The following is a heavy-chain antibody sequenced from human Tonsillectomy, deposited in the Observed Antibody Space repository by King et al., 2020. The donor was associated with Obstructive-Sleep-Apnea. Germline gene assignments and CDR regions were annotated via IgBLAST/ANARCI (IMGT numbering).Heavy chain of an antibody. V-gene: IGHV5-10-1*03. CDR2: IDPSDSYI. Sequence: VQLVESGAEVKKPGESLRISCQGSGYSFTNYWVNWVRQMPGKGLEWMGRIDPSDSYINYSPSFQGHVTISVDKSVSTAYLQWSSLKASDTAMYYCARHYYGSGIYHDSWGQGTLVTVSS. J-gene: IGHJ5*01. D-gene: IGHD3-10*01. CDR3: ARHYYGSGIYHDS. CDR1: GYSFTNYW.